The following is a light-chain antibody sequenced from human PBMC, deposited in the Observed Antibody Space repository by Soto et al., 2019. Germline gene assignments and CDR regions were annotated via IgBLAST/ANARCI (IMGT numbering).Light chain of an antibody. V-gene: IGLV2-11*01. CDR1: SSDVGGYNF. CDR3: CSYAGSYTHV. CDR2: DVT. J-gene: IGLJ1*01. Sequence: QSALTQPRSVSGSPGQSVTISCTGISSDVGGYNFVSWYQQYPGKAPKLIIYDVTKGPSGVPDRFSGSKSGNTASLTISGLQTDDEADYYCCSYAGSYTHVFGTGTKLTVL.